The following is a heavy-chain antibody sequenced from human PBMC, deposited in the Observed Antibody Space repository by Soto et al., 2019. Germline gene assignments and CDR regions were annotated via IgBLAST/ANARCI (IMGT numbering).Heavy chain of an antibody. CDR2: SRIKTHSYTT. CDR3: ARENFCSSTNCVRGFEL. D-gene: IGHD2-2*01. J-gene: IGHJ3*01. CDR1: GFTSSDHY. Sequence: EVQLVESGGGLVQPGGSLRLSCAASGFTSSDHYMDWVRQAPGKGLEWVGRSRIKTHSYTTSYAASVEGRFTISRDESKNTLYLQMNSLKTEDTAVYFCARENFCSSTNCVRGFELWGQGTMVTFSS. V-gene: IGHV3-72*01.